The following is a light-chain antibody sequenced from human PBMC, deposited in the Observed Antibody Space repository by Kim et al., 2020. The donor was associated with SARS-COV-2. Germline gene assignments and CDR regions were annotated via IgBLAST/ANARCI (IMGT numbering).Light chain of an antibody. J-gene: IGLJ3*02. CDR2: TDD. Sequence: GQTVTISRSGSSSNTGRNTVNWYQQFPPTAPQLLIDTDDRRPSGVSDRVSCSKSGTSASLTISALRSEDEADYYCATWDDSLDVWMFGGGTQLTVL. CDR1: SSNTGRNT. V-gene: IGLV1-44*01. CDR3: ATWDDSLDVWM.